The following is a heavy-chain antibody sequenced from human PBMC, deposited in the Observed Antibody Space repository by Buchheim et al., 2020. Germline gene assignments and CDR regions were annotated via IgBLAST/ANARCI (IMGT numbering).Heavy chain of an antibody. CDR3: ARELVATTTLDY. CDR1: GGSISSGGYY. J-gene: IGHJ4*02. V-gene: IGHV4-31*03. Sequence: QVQLQESGLGLVKPSQTLSLTCSVSGGSISSGGYYWTWIRQHPGKGLEWIGYFYYSGSTYYNPSLKSRVIISVDTSKNQFSLKLTSVTAADTAVYYCARELVATTTLDYWGQGTL. D-gene: IGHD5-12*01. CDR2: FYYSGST.